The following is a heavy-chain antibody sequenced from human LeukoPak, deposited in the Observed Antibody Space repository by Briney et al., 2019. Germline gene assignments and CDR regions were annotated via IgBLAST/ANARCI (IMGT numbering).Heavy chain of an antibody. V-gene: IGHV3-9*01. D-gene: IGHD3-9*01. CDR3: ARDAVDSLDY. CDR2: ISWNSGSI. CDR1: GFSFDDYG. J-gene: IGHJ4*02. Sequence: GRSLKLSCAATGFSFDDYGMNWVRQATGKGLEWVSGISWNSGSIGYADSVKGRFTISRDNAKNSLYLQVNSLKAEDTAVYYCARDAVDSLDYWGQGTLVTVSS.